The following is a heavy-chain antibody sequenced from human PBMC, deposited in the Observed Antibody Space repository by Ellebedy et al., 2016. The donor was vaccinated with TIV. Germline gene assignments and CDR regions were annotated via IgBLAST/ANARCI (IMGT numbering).Heavy chain of an antibody. D-gene: IGHD3-16*01. Sequence: GGSLRLSXAASGFTFSRYDMHWVRQSTRKGLEWVASIDNAGDTYYPGSVKGRFTISRENAKNSLYLQMNSLRVEDTAVYYCTRFEIISWGGYGMDVWGQGTTVTVSS. CDR3: TRFEIISWGGYGMDV. J-gene: IGHJ6*02. CDR1: GFTFSRYD. CDR2: IDNAGDT. V-gene: IGHV3-13*01.